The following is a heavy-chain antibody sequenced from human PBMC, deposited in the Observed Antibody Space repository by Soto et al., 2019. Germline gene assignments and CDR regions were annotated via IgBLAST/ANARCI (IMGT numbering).Heavy chain of an antibody. Sequence: SETLTITCTVSGGSISGYYWSLIPQPPGKGLEWIGYMYNTGSTVYNPSFKSRVTISVDTSKNQFSLKLNSVTAADTAVYYCARDLWGYCGTDCYPLDVWGQGTTVTVS. CDR2: MYNTGST. V-gene: IGHV4-59*01. J-gene: IGHJ6*02. CDR1: GGSISGYY. D-gene: IGHD2-21*02. CDR3: ARDLWGYCGTDCYPLDV.